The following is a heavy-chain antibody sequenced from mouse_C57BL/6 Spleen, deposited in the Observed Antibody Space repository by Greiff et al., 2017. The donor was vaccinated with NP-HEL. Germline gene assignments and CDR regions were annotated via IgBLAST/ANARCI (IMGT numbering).Heavy chain of an antibody. J-gene: IGHJ3*01. V-gene: IGHV14-4*01. CDR3: TSLGGLRQDWFAY. CDR2: IAPETGDT. CDR1: GFNIKDDY. Sequence: VQLQQSGAELVRPGASVKLSCTASGFNIKDDYMHWVKQRPEPGLEWLGWIAPETGDTEYASKFQGKATITADTSSNTAYLQLSSLTSEDTAVYYCTSLGGLRQDWFAYWGQGTLVTVSA. D-gene: IGHD2-4*01.